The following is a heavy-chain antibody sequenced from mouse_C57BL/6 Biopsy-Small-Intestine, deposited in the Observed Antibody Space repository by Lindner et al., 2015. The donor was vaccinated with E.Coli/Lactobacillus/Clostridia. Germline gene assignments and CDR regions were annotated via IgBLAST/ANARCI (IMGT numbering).Heavy chain of an antibody. CDR1: GYAFSSSW. D-gene: IGHD1-2*01. CDR2: IYPGDGDT. J-gene: IGHJ4*01. CDR3: ANYYGGHLYAMDY. V-gene: IGHV1-82*01. Sequence: VQLQESGPELVKPGASVKISCKASGYAFSSSWMNWVKQRPGKGLEWIGRIYPGDGDTNYNGKFKGKATLTADKSSSTAYMQLSSLTSEDSAVYFCANYYGGHLYAMDYWGQGTSVTVSS.